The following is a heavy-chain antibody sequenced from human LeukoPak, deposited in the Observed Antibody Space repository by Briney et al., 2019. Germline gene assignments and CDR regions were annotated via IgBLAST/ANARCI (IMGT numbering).Heavy chain of an antibody. CDR3: ARGAQLTDY. V-gene: IGHV3-64*01. J-gene: IGHJ4*02. CDR1: GFTFHTYG. Sequence: GGSLRLSCAASGFTFHTYGMHWVRQAPGKGLEYVSGIGPDGGTTYYAKSVKGRFSISRDNSKSMVYLQMDSLTADDMAVYYCARGAQLTDYWGQGTLVTVSS. D-gene: IGHD6-13*01. CDR2: IGPDGGTT.